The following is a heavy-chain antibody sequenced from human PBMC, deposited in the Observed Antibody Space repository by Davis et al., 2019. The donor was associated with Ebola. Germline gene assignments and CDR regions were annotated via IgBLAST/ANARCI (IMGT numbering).Heavy chain of an antibody. CDR3: ARSPKLYSSGWYDY. CDR2: VILKSGAT. J-gene: IGHJ4*02. V-gene: IGHV1-2*06. CDR1: GYTFTDYN. D-gene: IGHD6-19*01. Sequence: ASVKVSCKASGYTFTDYNIHWMRQAPGQGLEWLGRVILKSGATNYAQKFQGRVTMTRDTSTSTLYMELSSLRSEDTAVYYCARSPKLYSSGWYDYWGQGTLVIVSS.